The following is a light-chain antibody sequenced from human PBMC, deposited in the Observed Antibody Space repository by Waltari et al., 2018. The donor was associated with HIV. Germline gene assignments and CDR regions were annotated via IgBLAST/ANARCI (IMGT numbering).Light chain of an antibody. J-gene: IGLJ1*01. CDR3: AAWDDSLSGLYV. V-gene: IGLV1-47*01. CDR1: SSNIGGNF. CDR2: RDN. Sequence: QSVLTQPPSASGTPGQRVTISCSGSSSNIGGNFVYWYQQRPGTAPKLLIYRDNQRPSGVPYRFAGSKSGTSASLAINGLRSEDEADYYCAAWDDSLSGLYVFGTGTKVTVL.